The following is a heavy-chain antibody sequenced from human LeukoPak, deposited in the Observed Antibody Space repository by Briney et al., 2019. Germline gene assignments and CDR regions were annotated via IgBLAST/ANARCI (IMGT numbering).Heavy chain of an antibody. J-gene: IGHJ4*02. Sequence: SETLSLTCTVSGGSISSYYWSWIRQPPGKGLEWIGYIYYSGSTNYNPSLKSRVTISVDTSKNQFSLKLSSVTAADTAVYYCARDTYGDYPDYWGQGTLVTVSS. CDR1: GGSISSYY. V-gene: IGHV4-59*01. CDR3: ARDTYGDYPDY. CDR2: IYYSGST. D-gene: IGHD4-17*01.